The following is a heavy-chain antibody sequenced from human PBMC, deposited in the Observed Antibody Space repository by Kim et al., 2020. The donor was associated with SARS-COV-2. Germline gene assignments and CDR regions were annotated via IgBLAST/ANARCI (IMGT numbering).Heavy chain of an antibody. Sequence: SQTLSLTCAISGDSVSSNSAAWNWIRQSPSRGLEWLGRTYYRSKWYNDYAVSVKSRITINPDTSKNQFSLQLNSVTPEDTAVYYCARDPAAAGTNYYYGMDVWGQGTTVTVSS. D-gene: IGHD6-13*01. CDR1: GDSVSSNSAA. CDR2: TYYRSKWYN. J-gene: IGHJ6*02. V-gene: IGHV6-1*01. CDR3: ARDPAAAGTNYYYGMDV.